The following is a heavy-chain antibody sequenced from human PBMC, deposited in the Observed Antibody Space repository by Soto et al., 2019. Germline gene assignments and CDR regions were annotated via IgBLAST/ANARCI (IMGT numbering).Heavy chain of an antibody. J-gene: IGHJ4*02. V-gene: IGHV1-69*12. D-gene: IGHD3-16*01. Sequence: QVQLVQSGAEVKKPGSSVKVSCKASGGTFSSYAISWVRQAPGQGLEWMGGIIPIFGTANYAQKFQGRVTITADESTGKAYMELSSLRSEATAVYYCAGGGPDPGGAQSLDYWGQGTLVTVSS. CDR2: IIPIFGTA. CDR1: GGTFSSYA. CDR3: AGGGPDPGGAQSLDY.